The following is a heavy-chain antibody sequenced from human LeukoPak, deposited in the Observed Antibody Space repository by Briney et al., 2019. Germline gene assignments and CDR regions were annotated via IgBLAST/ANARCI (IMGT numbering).Heavy chain of an antibody. CDR2: IHYTGST. CDR3: ARARGGYDFDY. V-gene: IGHV4-39*01. J-gene: IGHJ4*02. Sequence: SETLSLTCAVSGGSISSISSNNWSWIRQPPGKGLELIAAIHYTGSTYYNPSFMSRVTISVDTSKNQFSLKLNSLTATDTAVYYCARARGGYDFDYWGQGTLVTVSS. D-gene: IGHD5-12*01. CDR1: GGSISSISSNN.